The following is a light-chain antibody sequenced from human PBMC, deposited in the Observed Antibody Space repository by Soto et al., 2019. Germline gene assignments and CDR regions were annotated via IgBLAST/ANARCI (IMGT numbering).Light chain of an antibody. CDR1: SSEVGGYNY. CDR3: SSYTSSSSPYD. CDR2: DVS. Sequence: QSALTQPASVSGSPGQSITISCTGTSSEVGGYNYVSWYQQHPGKAPKLMIYDVSNRPSGVSNRFSGSKSGNTDSLTISGLQAEDEADYYCSSYTSSSSPYDFGTVTKVTVL. V-gene: IGLV2-14*01. J-gene: IGLJ1*01.